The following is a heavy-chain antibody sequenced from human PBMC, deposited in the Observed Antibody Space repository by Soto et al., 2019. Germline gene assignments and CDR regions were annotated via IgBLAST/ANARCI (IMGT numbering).Heavy chain of an antibody. Sequence: QVQLQESGPGLVKPSQTLSLTCTVSGGSISTGGYYWTWIRQHPGRGLEWIGYIYHSGMTFSNPSXQXXXXXXXXXXXXXXXXXXXXXXXXDXAVYYCATVRWELHDAFDIWGQGTMVSVSS. CDR1: GGSISTGGYY. V-gene: IGHV4-31*01. CDR2: IYHSGMT. D-gene: IGHD2-8*01. J-gene: IGHJ3*02. CDR3: ATVRWELHDAFDI.